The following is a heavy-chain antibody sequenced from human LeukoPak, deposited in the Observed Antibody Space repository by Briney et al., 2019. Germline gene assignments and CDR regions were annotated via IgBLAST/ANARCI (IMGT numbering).Heavy chain of an antibody. V-gene: IGHV1-69*13. CDR2: IIPIFGTA. CDR1: GGTLNSYP. D-gene: IGHD3-10*01. Sequence: SVKVSCKASGGTLNSYPISWVRQAPGQGLEWMGGIIPIFGTANYAQKFQGRVTITADESTSTAYMELSSLRSEDTAVYYCARAPYYYGSGSYYYYYYMDVWGKGTTVTISS. CDR3: ARAPYYYGSGSYYYYYYMDV. J-gene: IGHJ6*03.